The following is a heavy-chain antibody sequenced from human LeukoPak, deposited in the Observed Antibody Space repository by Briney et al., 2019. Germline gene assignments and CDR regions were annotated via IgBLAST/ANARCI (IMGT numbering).Heavy chain of an antibody. D-gene: IGHD3-22*01. Sequence: GGSLRHSCAASGFTVSSNYMSWVRQAPGKGLEWVSVIYSGGSTYYADSVTGRFTISRDNSKNTLYLQMNSLRAEDTAVYYCARDGANYYDSSGYLFDYWGQGTLVTVSS. CDR3: ARDGANYYDSSGYLFDY. CDR1: GFTVSSNY. J-gene: IGHJ4*02. CDR2: IYSGGST. V-gene: IGHV3-53*01.